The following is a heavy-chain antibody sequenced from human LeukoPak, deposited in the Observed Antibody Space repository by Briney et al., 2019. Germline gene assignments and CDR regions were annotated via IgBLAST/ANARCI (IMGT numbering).Heavy chain of an antibody. CDR1: GFTFSSFD. CDR3: TKGHYYGSGSYWV. Sequence: PGGSLRLSCAASGFTFSSFDMSWVRQAPGKGLEWVSAINFSGGTTYYADSVKGRFTISRDNFKNTLYLQMNGLRADDTAVYYCTKGHYYGSGSYWVWGQGTLVTVSS. V-gene: IGHV3-23*01. CDR2: INFSGGTT. D-gene: IGHD3-10*01. J-gene: IGHJ4*02.